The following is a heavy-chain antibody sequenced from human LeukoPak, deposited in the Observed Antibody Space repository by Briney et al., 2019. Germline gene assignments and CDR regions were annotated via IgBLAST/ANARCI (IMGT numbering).Heavy chain of an antibody. V-gene: IGHV1-46*01. CDR2: INPSGGRT. J-gene: IGHJ3*02. D-gene: IGHD2-2*01. CDR1: GYIFTSYY. Sequence: ASVKFSCKASGYIFTSYYMHWVRQAPGQGLEWMGIINPSGGRTSYAQKFQGRVTMTRDTSTSTVYMELSSLRSEDTAVYYCARDQGVVPAANGYDAFDIWGQGTMVTVSS. CDR3: ARDQGVVPAANGYDAFDI.